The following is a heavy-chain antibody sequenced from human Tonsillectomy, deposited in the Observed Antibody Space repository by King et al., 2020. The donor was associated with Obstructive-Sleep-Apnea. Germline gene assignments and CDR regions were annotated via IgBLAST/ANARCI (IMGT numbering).Heavy chain of an antibody. V-gene: IGHV3-48*04. CDR1: VFTFSTYS. D-gene: IGHD3-22*01. J-gene: IGHJ4*02. Sequence: VQLVESGGGLVQPGGSLRLSCAASVFTFSTYSMNWVRQAPGKGLEWLSYISSSSDSIFYADSVKGRFTISRDNAKNSLYLQMNNLGAEDTALYYCAREDYYDNSDSERSAYWGQGTPVTVSS. CDR3: AREDYYDNSDSERSAY. CDR2: ISSSSDSI.